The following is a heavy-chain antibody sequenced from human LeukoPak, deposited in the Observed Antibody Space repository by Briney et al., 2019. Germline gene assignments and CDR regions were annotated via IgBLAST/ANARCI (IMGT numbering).Heavy chain of an antibody. CDR2: ISNSGGIT. Sequence: PGGSLRLSCEASGLTFDIYSMSWVRQAPGKGLERVADISNSGGITMYADSVKGRFTISRDNSKNTVYLQMNSLRAEDTAVYCSKGLQAAGHLAHDNWGQGALVTVSS. V-gene: IGHV3-23*01. CDR3: KGLQAAGHLAHDN. D-gene: IGHD1-14*01. CDR1: GLTFDIYS. J-gene: IGHJ4*02.